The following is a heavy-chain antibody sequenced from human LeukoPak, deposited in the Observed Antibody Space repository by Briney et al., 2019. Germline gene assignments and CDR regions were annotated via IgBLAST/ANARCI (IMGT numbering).Heavy chain of an antibody. Sequence: GRSLRLSCAASGFTFDDYAMPWVRQAPGKGLEWVSGISWNSGDIGYADSVKGRFTISRDNAKNSLYLQMNSLRAEDTALYYCAKDITYSNTAPDYWGQGTLVTVSS. J-gene: IGHJ4*02. CDR3: AKDITYSNTAPDY. D-gene: IGHD5-18*01. CDR1: GFTFDDYA. CDR2: ISWNSGDI. V-gene: IGHV3-9*01.